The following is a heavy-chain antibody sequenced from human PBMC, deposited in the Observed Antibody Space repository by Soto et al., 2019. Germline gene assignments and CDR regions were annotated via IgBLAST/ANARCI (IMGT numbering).Heavy chain of an antibody. J-gene: IGHJ4*02. CDR3: AKDRNYYDSSGYDY. CDR2: IIGSGGST. D-gene: IGHD3-22*01. Sequence: EVQLLESGGGLVQPGGSLRLSCAASGFTFNSYAMGWVRQAPGKGLEWVSTIIGSGGSTYYADSVKGRFSVSRDNSKNTLYLQMNSLRAEDTAVYYCAKDRNYYDSSGYDYWGQGTLVTVSS. CDR1: GFTFNSYA. V-gene: IGHV3-23*01.